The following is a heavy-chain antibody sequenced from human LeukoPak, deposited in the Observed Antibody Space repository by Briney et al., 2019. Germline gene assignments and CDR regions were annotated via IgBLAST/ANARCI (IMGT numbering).Heavy chain of an antibody. CDR2: ISWNSGSI. CDR3: AKAELRYFDWEDGMDV. V-gene: IGHV3-9*01. J-gene: IGHJ6*02. Sequence: GGSLRLSCAASGFTFDDYAMHWVRQAPGKGLEWVSGISWNSGSIGYADSVKGRFTISRDNAKNSLYLQMNSLRAEDTALYYCAKAELRYFDWEDGMDVWGQGTTVTVSS. CDR1: GFTFDDYA. D-gene: IGHD3-9*01.